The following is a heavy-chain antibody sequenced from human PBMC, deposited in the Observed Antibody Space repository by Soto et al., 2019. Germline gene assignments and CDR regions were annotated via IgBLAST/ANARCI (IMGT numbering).Heavy chain of an antibody. CDR2: VNPIVSMS. V-gene: IGHV1-69*02. Sequence: QVQLVQSGAEVKRHGSSVKVSCKASGDTFNFYSINWLRQAPGLGLEWMGRVNPIVSMSNYAQKFHGRVTRTADKSTSKAYMDLSRLRSEDTAIYHCASRYGSGYRAFDYWGQGALVTVSS. D-gene: IGHD3-10*01. J-gene: IGHJ4*02. CDR3: ASRYGSGYRAFDY. CDR1: GDTFNFYS.